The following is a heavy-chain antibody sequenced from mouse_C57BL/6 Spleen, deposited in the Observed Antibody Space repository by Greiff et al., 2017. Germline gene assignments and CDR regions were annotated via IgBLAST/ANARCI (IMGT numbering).Heavy chain of an antibody. CDR3: ARDYYGSSPGNYFDY. CDR2: ISDGSSYT. Sequence: EVKLVESGGGLVKPGGSLKLSCAASGFTFSSYAMSWVRQTPEKRLEWVATISDGSSYTYYPDNVKGRFTISRDNAKNNLYLQMSHLKSEDTAMYYCARDYYGSSPGNYFDYWGQGTTLTVSS. J-gene: IGHJ2*01. D-gene: IGHD1-1*01. V-gene: IGHV5-4*01. CDR1: GFTFSSYA.